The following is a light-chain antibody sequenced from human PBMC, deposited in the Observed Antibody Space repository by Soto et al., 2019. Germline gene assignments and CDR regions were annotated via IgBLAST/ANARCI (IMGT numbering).Light chain of an antibody. CDR1: QSVSSN. CDR3: HQYNDWPPP. CDR2: DAS. J-gene: IGKJ1*01. V-gene: IGKV3-15*01. Sequence: EIVLTQSPGTLSLSPGERATLSCRASQSVSSNVAWYQQKPGQAPRLLIYDASTRATGIPARFSGSGSGTEFTLTISSLQSEDFAVFYCHQYNDWPPPFGQGTKVDI.